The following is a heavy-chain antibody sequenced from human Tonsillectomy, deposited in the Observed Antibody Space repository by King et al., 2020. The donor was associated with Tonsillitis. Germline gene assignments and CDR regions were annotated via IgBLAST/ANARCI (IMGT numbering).Heavy chain of an antibody. CDR1: GFTFSSYC. J-gene: IGHJ4*02. CDR2: IKEDGSEK. V-gene: IGHV3-7*01. Sequence: VQLVESGGGLVQPGGSLRLSCAASGFTFSSYCMSWVRQGPGKGLEWVANIKEDGSEKYYVDSVKGRFTISRDNAKNSLYLQMSSLRDEDTAVYYCARVPPGGCGGYGRQGPLAPVSS. CDR3: ARVPPGGCGGY. D-gene: IGHD3-10*01.